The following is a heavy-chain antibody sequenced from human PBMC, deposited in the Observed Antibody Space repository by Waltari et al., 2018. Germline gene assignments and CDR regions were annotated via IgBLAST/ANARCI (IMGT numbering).Heavy chain of an antibody. D-gene: IGHD7-27*01. CDR3: VSGGWGFYFDY. Sequence: EVQLVESGGGLVKPGGSLRLSCGASGFSFSSYGMNWVRQAPGKGLEWVSSISSSTTYLHYADSVKGRFTISSDNAKNSLYLQMNSLRVEETAVYYCVSGGWGFYFDYWGQGTVVTVSS. J-gene: IGHJ4*02. CDR2: ISSSTTYL. V-gene: IGHV3-21*01. CDR1: GFSFSSYG.